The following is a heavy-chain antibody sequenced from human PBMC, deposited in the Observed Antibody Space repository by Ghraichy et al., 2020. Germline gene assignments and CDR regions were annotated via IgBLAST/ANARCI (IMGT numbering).Heavy chain of an antibody. V-gene: IGHV1-69*04. Sequence: SVKVSCKASGGTFSSYAISWVRQAPGQGLEWMGRIIPILGIANYAQKFQGRVTITADKSTSTAYMELSSLRSEDTAVYYCARDLPYCGGDCPVMNAFDIWGQGTMVTVSS. CDR3: ARDLPYCGGDCPVMNAFDI. CDR2: IIPILGIA. D-gene: IGHD2-21*02. CDR1: GGTFSSYA. J-gene: IGHJ3*02.